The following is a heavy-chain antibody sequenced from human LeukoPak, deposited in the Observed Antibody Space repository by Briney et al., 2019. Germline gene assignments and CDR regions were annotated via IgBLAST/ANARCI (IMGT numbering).Heavy chain of an antibody. Sequence: SSETLSLTCTVSGGSISSYYWSWIRQTPGKGLEWIGYIYYSGSTNFNPSLKSRVTISVDTSKNQFSLKMSSVTAADTAVYFCARGGPPGYYYDYYMDVWGKGTTVTISS. J-gene: IGHJ6*03. V-gene: IGHV4-59*01. CDR1: GGSISSYY. CDR2: IYYSGST. CDR3: ARGGPPGYYYDYYMDV.